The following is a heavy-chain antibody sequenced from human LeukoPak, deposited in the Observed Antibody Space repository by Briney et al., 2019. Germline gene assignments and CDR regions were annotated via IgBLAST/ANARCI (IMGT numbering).Heavy chain of an antibody. D-gene: IGHD6-25*01. CDR1: GGSISSYY. CDR3: ARDREYSSGFDY. J-gene: IGHJ4*02. Sequence: SETVSLTCTVSGGSISSYYWSWIRQPPGKGLEWIGYIYYSGSTNYNPSLKSRVTISVDTSKNQFSLKLSSVTAADTAVYYCARDREYSSGFDYWGQGTLVTVSS. V-gene: IGHV4-59*01. CDR2: IYYSGST.